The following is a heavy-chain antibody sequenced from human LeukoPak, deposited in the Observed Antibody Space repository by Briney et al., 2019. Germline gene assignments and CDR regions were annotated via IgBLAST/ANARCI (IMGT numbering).Heavy chain of an antibody. D-gene: IGHD3-10*01. CDR3: ARGQTYYYGSGSLDY. V-gene: IGHV3-11*01. CDR1: GFTLSDYY. J-gene: IGHJ4*02. Sequence: PGGSLRLSCAASGFTLSDYYMSWIRQAPGKGLEWVSYISSSGSTIYYADSVKGRLTISRDNAKNSLYLQMNSLRAEDTAVYYCARGQTYYYGSGSLDYWGQGTLVTVSS. CDR2: ISSSGSTI.